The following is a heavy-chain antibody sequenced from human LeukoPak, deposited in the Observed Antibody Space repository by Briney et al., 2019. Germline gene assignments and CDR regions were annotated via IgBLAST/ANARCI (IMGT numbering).Heavy chain of an antibody. CDR3: ARADYDFWSGYSTAFDY. CDR2: IYYSGST. V-gene: IGHV4-59*01. CDR1: GGSISSYY. J-gene: IGHJ4*02. D-gene: IGHD3-3*01. Sequence: PSETLSLTCTVSGGSISSYYWSWIRQPPGKGLEWIGHIYYSGSTNYNPSLKSRVTISVDTSKNQFSLKLSSVTAADTAVYYCARADYDFWSGYSTAFDYWGQGTLVTVSS.